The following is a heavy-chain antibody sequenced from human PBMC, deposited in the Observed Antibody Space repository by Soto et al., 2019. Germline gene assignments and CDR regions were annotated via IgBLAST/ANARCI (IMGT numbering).Heavy chain of an antibody. J-gene: IGHJ5*02. V-gene: IGHV4-59*08. Sequence: ETLSLTCTVSGGSISSYYWSWIRQPPGKGLEWIGYIYYSGSTNYNPSLKSRVTISVDTSKNQFSLKLSSVTAADTAVYYCARGSTTEGITMVRGVILTHNWFDPWGQGTLVTVSS. CDR3: ARGSTTEGITMVRGVILTHNWFDP. CDR1: GGSISSYY. CDR2: IYYSGST. D-gene: IGHD3-10*01.